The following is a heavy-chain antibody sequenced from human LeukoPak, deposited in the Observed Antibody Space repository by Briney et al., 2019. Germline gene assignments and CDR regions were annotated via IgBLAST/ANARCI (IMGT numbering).Heavy chain of an antibody. V-gene: IGHV3-21*01. D-gene: IGHD2-21*02. J-gene: IGHJ4*02. CDR1: GFTFSPY. CDR3: AREDCGGDCCLFDH. Sequence: GGSLRLSFPSSGFTFSPYMNWVRQPPGKGREWVPSITSGSSYIYYADSVKGRFTISRDNANSSLFLQMNSLRAEDTAVYYCAREDCGGDCCLFDHWGQGTLVTVSS. CDR2: ITSGSSYI.